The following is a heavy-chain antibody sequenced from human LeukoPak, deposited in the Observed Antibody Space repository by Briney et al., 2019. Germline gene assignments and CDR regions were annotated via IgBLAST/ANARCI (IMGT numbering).Heavy chain of an antibody. CDR1: GGSISGYY. D-gene: IGHD4-23*01. CDR3: ARPGGRDHGGNSVAFDI. V-gene: IGHV4-59*08. J-gene: IGHJ3*02. Sequence: PSETLSLTCTVSGGSISGYYWSWIRQPPGKGLEWLGFIYNTGNTNYNPSLKSRVNISLATSKNQFSLSLSSVTAADTAVYYCARPGGRDHGGNSVAFDIWGQGTMVTVSS. CDR2: IYNTGNT.